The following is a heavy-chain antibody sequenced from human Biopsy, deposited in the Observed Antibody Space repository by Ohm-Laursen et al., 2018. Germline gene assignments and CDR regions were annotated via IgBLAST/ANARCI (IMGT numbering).Heavy chain of an antibody. CDR2: VNPNSGVT. D-gene: IGHD3-10*01. J-gene: IGHJ5*01. Sequence: ASVKVSCKVSGYTFNDYYIHWVRQSPGQGLEWMGWVNPNSGVTNSAEKFRGRVTLTRDTSISAVYIELRRLKSDDAAVYFCARDRMTDVFGGPTRTDVFDSWGQGTPVTVSS. CDR3: ARDRMTDVFGGPTRTDVFDS. CDR1: GYTFNDYY. V-gene: IGHV1-2*02.